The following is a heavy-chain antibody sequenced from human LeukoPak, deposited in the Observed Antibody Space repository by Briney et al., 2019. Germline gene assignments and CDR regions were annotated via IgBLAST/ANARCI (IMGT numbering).Heavy chain of an antibody. CDR2: ISYDGSEE. J-gene: IGHJ4*02. D-gene: IGHD3-10*01. CDR1: GFTFSNYA. Sequence: GRSLRLSCAASGFTFSNYAMHWVRQAPGKGLEWVTVISYDGSEEYNADSVKGRFSISRDKSKNTLYLQMNSLRAEDTAVYYCARDEVWFGTMDNWGQGTLVTVSS. V-gene: IGHV3-30-3*01. CDR3: ARDEVWFGTMDN.